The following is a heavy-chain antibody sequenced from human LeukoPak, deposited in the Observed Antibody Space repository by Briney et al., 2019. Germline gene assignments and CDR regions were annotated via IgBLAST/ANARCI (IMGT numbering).Heavy chain of an antibody. D-gene: IGHD2-2*01. V-gene: IGHV3-23*01. CDR1: GFTFSSYS. Sequence: GGSLRLSCAASGFTFSSYSMNWVRQAPGKGLEWVSAISGSGGSTYYADSVKGRFTISRDNSKNTLYLQMNSLRAEDTAVYYCARRSYCSSTSCQAALGYYFDYWGQGTLVTVSS. CDR3: ARRSYCSSTSCQAALGYYFDY. CDR2: ISGSGGST. J-gene: IGHJ4*02.